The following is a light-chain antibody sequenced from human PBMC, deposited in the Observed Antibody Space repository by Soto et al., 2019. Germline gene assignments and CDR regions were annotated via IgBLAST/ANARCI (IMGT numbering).Light chain of an antibody. J-gene: IGKJ4*01. CDR3: EQPNSSALT. CDR1: QGISSY. V-gene: IGKV1-9*01. Sequence: ASGGDRDTITCRASQGISSYLAWYQQKPGKAPKLLIYAASTLQSGVPSRFSGSGSGTAFTLGLRCLQPGDFAPYICEQPNSSALTFAGGTKVDIK. CDR2: AAS.